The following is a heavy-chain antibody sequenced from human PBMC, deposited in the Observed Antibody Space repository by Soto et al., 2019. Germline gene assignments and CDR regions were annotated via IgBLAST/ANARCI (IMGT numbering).Heavy chain of an antibody. CDR2: INHSGST. CDR1: GGSFSGYY. Sequence: SETLSLTCAVYGGSFSGYYWSWVRQPPGKGLEWIGEINHSGSTNYNPSLKSRVTISVDTSKNQFSLKLSSVAAAATAVYDCASRRLGYSYGSLRGMDVWGQGTTVTVSS. D-gene: IGHD5-18*01. V-gene: IGHV4-34*01. J-gene: IGHJ6*02. CDR3: ASRRLGYSYGSLRGMDV.